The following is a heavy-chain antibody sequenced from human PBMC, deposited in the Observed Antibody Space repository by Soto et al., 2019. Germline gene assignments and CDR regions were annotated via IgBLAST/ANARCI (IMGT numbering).Heavy chain of an antibody. CDR2: ISAYNGNT. V-gene: IGHV1-18*01. D-gene: IGHD6-6*01. Sequence: QVQLVQSGAEVKKPGASVKVSCKASGYTFTSYGISWVRQAPGQGLEWMGWISAYNGNTNYAQKLQGRVTMTTDTSTRPAYMELRSLRSADTAVYSCARLETDLVPNFDYWGQGTLVTVSS. CDR1: GYTFTSYG. J-gene: IGHJ4*02. CDR3: ARLETDLVPNFDY.